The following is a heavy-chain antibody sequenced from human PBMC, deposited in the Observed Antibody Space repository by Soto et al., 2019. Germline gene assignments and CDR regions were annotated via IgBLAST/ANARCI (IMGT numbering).Heavy chain of an antibody. CDR2: VAYDGSKT. CDR1: GFTFSSNG. D-gene: IGHD3-22*01. V-gene: IGHV3-30*03. CDR3: ARWVGGSMYDNSGKYDS. Sequence: QVQLVESGGGVVQPGRSLRLTCAASGFTFSSNGMHWVRQAPGKGLEWVALVAYDGSKTYYGDSVRGRFTISRDNSENALYLPMHSLRAEETAVYYCARWVGGSMYDNSGKYDSWGQGTLVNVSS. J-gene: IGHJ5*01.